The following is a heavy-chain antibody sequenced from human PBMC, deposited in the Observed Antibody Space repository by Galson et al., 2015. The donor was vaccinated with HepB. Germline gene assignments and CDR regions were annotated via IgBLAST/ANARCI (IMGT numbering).Heavy chain of an antibody. CDR1: GFTFSSYS. J-gene: IGHJ5*02. CDR2: ISSSSSYI. Sequence: SLRLSCAASGFTFSSYSMNWVRQAPGKGLEWVSSISSSSSYIYYADSVKGRFTISRDNAKNSLYLQMNSLRAEDTAVYYCARDPESYSGSLPTVWFDPWGQGTLVTVSS. V-gene: IGHV3-21*01. D-gene: IGHD1-26*01. CDR3: ARDPESYSGSLPTVWFDP.